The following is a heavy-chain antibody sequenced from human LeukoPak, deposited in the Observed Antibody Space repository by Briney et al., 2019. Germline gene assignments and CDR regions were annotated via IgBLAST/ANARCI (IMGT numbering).Heavy chain of an antibody. V-gene: IGHV1-2*02. CDR3: ARVRYRLAETYIDY. CDR1: GYTFTDYY. Sequence: ASVRVSCKASGYTFTDYYLHWVRQSPGQQLEWMGWINPNSGDKNYAQKFQGRVTMARDTSISTAYMELSRLRSDDTAVYYCARVRYRLAETYIDYWGQGTLVTVSS. CDR2: INPNSGDK. J-gene: IGHJ4*02. D-gene: IGHD3-16*01.